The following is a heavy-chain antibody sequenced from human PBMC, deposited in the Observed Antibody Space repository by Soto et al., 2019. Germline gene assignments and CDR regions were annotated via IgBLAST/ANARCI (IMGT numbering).Heavy chain of an antibody. J-gene: IGHJ4*02. CDR1: GFTFRSYG. V-gene: IGHV3-23*01. D-gene: IGHD1-7*01. Sequence: VQLLESGGGLVQPGGSLRLSCAASGFTFRSYGMSWVRQAPGKGLEWVSGISESGSSTTYADSVKGRFTFPRDNSKNTLFLQMNTLRAEDTAIYYCAKRELDDNWGQGTLVTVSS. CDR3: AKRELDDN. CDR2: ISESGSST.